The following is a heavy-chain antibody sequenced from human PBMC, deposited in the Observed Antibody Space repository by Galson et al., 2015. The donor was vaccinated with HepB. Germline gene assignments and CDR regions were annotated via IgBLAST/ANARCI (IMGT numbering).Heavy chain of an antibody. CDR2: INSDGSST. J-gene: IGHJ6*02. Sequence: SLRLSCAASGFTFSSYWMHWVRQAPGKGLVWVSRINSDGSSTSYADSVKGRFTISRDNAKNTLYLQMNSLRAEDTAVYYCARGRLSSSWYSFYYYGMDVWGQGTTVTVSS. CDR1: GFTFSSYW. V-gene: IGHV3-74*01. D-gene: IGHD6-13*01. CDR3: ARGRLSSSWYSFYYYGMDV.